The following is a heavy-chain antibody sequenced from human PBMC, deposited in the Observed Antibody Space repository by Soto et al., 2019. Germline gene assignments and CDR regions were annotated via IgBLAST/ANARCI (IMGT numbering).Heavy chain of an antibody. J-gene: IGHJ5*02. CDR1: GFTFTGYW. CDR3: ARDRGALGP. Sequence: EVQLVESGGGLVQPGGSLRLSCAASGFTFTGYWMSWVRQAPGKGLEWVANTNEDGREKFYEDSVKGRFTISRDNAKNSLYLQMNSLRAEDTAVYYCARDRGALGPWGQGTLVTVSS. V-gene: IGHV3-7*01. CDR2: TNEDGREK. D-gene: IGHD3-16*01.